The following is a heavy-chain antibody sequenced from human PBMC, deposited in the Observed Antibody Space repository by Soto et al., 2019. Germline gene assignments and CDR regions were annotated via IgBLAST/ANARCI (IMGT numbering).Heavy chain of an antibody. J-gene: IGHJ4*02. CDR2: ISHSGTT. Sequence: QVQLQQWGAGLLKPSETLSLTCTVYGGSFSGNYWSWIRQPPGMGLEWIGEISHSGTTNYNPSLISRVTISVDTSKNQFSLTLSSVTAADTAISYCARGHLPGGNTFYYDYWGQGTLVTVSS. CDR3: ARGHLPGGNTFYYDY. D-gene: IGHD2-15*01. CDR1: GGSFSGNY. V-gene: IGHV4-34*01.